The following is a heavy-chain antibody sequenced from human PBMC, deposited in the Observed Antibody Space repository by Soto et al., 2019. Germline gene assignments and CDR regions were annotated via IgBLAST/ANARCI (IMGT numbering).Heavy chain of an antibody. CDR3: ARVGYCSSNPCWPIGDFED. J-gene: IGHJ4*02. CDR1: GDSISSFY. Sequence: SETLSLTCTVSGDSISSFYWTWIRQPPGKGLEWVGYIFSSGSTNYNPSLKSRVTISVDTSENQISLKLASVTAADKARNYWARVGYCSSNPCWPIGDFEDWGQGSLVTVSS. V-gene: IGHV4-59*01. CDR2: IFSSGST. D-gene: IGHD2-2*01.